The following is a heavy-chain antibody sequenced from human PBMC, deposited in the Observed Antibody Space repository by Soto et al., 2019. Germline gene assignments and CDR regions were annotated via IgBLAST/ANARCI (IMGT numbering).Heavy chain of an antibody. CDR3: ARGINSASDI. V-gene: IGHV6-1*01. CDR2: TYYRSKWYN. Sequence: QVQLQQSGPGLVKPSQTLSLTCVISGDSVSSNNVAWNWIRQSPSRGLEWLGRTYYRSKWYNNYAVSVKSRTTINADTSKKQFSLQLAYVTPEDTAVYYCARGINSASDIWGQGTMVTVS. J-gene: IGHJ3*02. D-gene: IGHD5-18*01. CDR1: GDSVSSNNVA.